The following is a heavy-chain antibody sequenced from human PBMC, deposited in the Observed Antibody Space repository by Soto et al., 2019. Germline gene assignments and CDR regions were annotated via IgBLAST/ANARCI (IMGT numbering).Heavy chain of an antibody. D-gene: IGHD3-16*01. CDR1: GGSFSGYY. Sequence: QVQLQQWGAGLLKPSETLSLTCAVYGGSFSGYYWSWIRQPPGKGLEWIGEINHSGSTNYNPSLKSRVTISVDTSKNQFSLKLSSVTAADTAVYYCARCFDWYFDLWGRGTLVTVSS. CDR3: ARCFDWYFDL. J-gene: IGHJ2*01. V-gene: IGHV4-34*01. CDR2: INHSGST.